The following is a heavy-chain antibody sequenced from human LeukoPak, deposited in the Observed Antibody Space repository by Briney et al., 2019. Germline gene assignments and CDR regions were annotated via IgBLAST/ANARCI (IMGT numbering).Heavy chain of an antibody. CDR3: ARVRAAAGIYYLDY. CDR2: ISPHNGDT. Sequence: ASVKVSFKASGYTFTSYGISWVRQAPGQGLEWMGWISPHNGDTNYAQKLQGRVTMTTDTSTGTAYMELRSLRSDDTAVYYCARVRAAAGIYYLDYWGQGTLVTVSS. V-gene: IGHV1-18*01. D-gene: IGHD6-13*01. J-gene: IGHJ4*02. CDR1: GYTFTSYG.